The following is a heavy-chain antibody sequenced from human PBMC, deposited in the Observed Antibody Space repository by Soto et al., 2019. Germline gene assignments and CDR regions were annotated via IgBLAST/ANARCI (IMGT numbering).Heavy chain of an antibody. CDR3: ARVVYGGSLGFGESAPRDY. CDR2: ISSTSTYI. CDR1: GFTFSTYS. Sequence: EVQLVESGGGLVKPGGSLRLSCAASGFTFSTYSMNWVRQAPGKGLEWVSYISSTSTYINYADSVKGRFTISRDNAKNSLYLQMNGLRAEDTAVYYCARVVYGGSLGFGESAPRDYWGQGTLVTVSS. V-gene: IGHV3-21*01. J-gene: IGHJ4*02. D-gene: IGHD3-10*01.